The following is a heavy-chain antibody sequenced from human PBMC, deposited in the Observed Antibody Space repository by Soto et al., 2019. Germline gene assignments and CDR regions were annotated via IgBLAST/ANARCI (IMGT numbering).Heavy chain of an antibody. D-gene: IGHD3-22*01. V-gene: IGHV4-59*08. CDR1: GGSTTSDY. CDR2: IFHSLGA. Sequence: SETLSLTCTVSGGSTTSDYWSWIRQPPGKGLEWLGYIFHSLGAKYNPSLGSRGTISLDTSKNQLSLKLSSVTAADTAVYYCARLTSEGRITMIVVVITDVFKRWYFDLWGRGTLVTVSS. J-gene: IGHJ2*01. CDR3: ARLTSEGRITMIVVVITDVFKRWYFDL.